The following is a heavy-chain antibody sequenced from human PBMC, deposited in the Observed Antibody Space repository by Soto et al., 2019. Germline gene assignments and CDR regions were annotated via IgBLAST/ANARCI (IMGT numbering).Heavy chain of an antibody. D-gene: IGHD5-18*01. CDR2: IYPGDSDT. Sequence: XESLKISCKGSGYSFTSYWIGWVRQMPGKGLEWMGIIYPGDSDTRYSPSFQGQVTISADKSISTDYLQWSSLKASDTAMYYCARGDTAMDYYYYYGMDVWGQGSTVTVSS. CDR3: ARGDTAMDYYYYYGMDV. CDR1: GYSFTSYW. J-gene: IGHJ6*02. V-gene: IGHV5-51*01.